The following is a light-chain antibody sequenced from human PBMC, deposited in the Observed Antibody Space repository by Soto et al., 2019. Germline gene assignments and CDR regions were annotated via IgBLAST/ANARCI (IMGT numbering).Light chain of an antibody. CDR1: SSDVGDYKY. Sequence: QSVLTQPASVSGSPGQSITMSGTGTSSDVGDYKYVSWYQQHPDKAPKLIISVVSNRPSGVSNRFSGSKSGNTASLTISGLQAEDEADYYCGSYTSSDTPYVFGTGTKLTVL. V-gene: IGLV2-14*01. J-gene: IGLJ1*01. CDR2: VVS. CDR3: GSYTSSDTPYV.